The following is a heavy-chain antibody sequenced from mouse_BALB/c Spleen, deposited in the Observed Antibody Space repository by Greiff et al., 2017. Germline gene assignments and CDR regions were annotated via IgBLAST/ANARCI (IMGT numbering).Heavy chain of an antibody. J-gene: IGHJ2*01. D-gene: IGHD2-3*01. Sequence: EVKLVESGGGLVKPGGSLKLSCAASGFTFSSYAMSWVRQTPEKRLEWVASISSGGSTYYPDSVKGRFTISRDNARNILYLQMSSLRSEDTAMYYCARERGAIYDGYHYFGYWGQGTTLTVSS. CDR3: ARERGAIYDGYHYFGY. V-gene: IGHV5-6-5*01. CDR1: GFTFSSYA. CDR2: ISSGGST.